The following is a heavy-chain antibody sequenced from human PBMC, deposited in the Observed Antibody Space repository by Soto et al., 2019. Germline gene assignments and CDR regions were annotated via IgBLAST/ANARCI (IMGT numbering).Heavy chain of an antibody. CDR2: IYYSGST. V-gene: IGHV4-39*01. CDR3: ARQGCTNGVCPLYYYYYMDV. CDR1: GGSISSSSYY. J-gene: IGHJ6*03. D-gene: IGHD2-8*01. Sequence: QLQLQESGPGLVKPSETLSLTCTVSGGSISSSSYYWGWIRQPPGKGLEWIGSIYYSGSTYYNPSLKSRVTISVGTSKNQFSLKLSSVTAADTAVYYCARQGCTNGVCPLYYYYYMDVWGKGTTVTVSS.